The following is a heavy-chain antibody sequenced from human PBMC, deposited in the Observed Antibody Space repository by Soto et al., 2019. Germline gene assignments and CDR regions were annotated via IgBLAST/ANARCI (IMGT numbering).Heavy chain of an antibody. CDR2: IIPILGIA. CDR1: GGTFSSYT. J-gene: IGHJ4*02. V-gene: IGHV1-69*02. Sequence: QVQLVQSGAEVKKPGSSVKVSCKASGGTFSSYTISWVRQAPGQGLEWMGRIIPILGIANYAQKFQGRVTITADKSTSTAYMELSSLRSEDTAVYYCARAELPRENYYFDYWGQGTLVTVSS. D-gene: IGHD1-26*01. CDR3: ARAELPRENYYFDY.